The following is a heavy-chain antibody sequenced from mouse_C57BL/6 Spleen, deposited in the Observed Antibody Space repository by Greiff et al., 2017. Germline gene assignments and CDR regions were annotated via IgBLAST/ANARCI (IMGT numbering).Heavy chain of an antibody. CDR3: TTEGNYVEAMDY. V-gene: IGHV14-4*01. D-gene: IGHD2-1*01. J-gene: IGHJ4*01. CDR1: GFNIKDDY. CDR2: IDPENGDT. Sequence: VQLQQSGAELVRPGASVKLSCTASGFNIKDDYMHWVKQRPEQGLEWIGWIDPENGDTEYASKFQGKATITADTSSNTAYLQLSSLTSEDTAVYYCTTEGNYVEAMDYWGQGTSVTVSS.